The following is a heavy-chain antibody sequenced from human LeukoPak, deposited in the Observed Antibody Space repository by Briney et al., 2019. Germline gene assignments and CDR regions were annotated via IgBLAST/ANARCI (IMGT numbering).Heavy chain of an antibody. D-gene: IGHD4-23*01. Sequence: ASVKVSCKASGGTFSSYAISWVRQAPGQGLEWMGIINPSGGSTRYAQNFQGRVTMTRDMSTSTVYMELSSLRSEDTAVYYCARDVYGANSGAFDIWGQGTMVTVSS. V-gene: IGHV1-46*01. J-gene: IGHJ3*02. CDR2: INPSGGST. CDR3: ARDVYGANSGAFDI. CDR1: GGTFSSYA.